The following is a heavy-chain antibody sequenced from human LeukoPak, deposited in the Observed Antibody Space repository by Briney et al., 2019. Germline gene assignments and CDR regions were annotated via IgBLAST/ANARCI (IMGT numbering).Heavy chain of an antibody. Sequence: GESLKISCKGSGYRFISYWIGWVRQMPGKGLEWMGIIYPGDSNTRYSPSFQGQVTISADKSISTAYLQWSSLKVSDTAMYYCARQVGATLYFDYWGQGTQVTVSS. D-gene: IGHD1-26*01. CDR2: IYPGDSNT. V-gene: IGHV5-51*01. CDR3: ARQVGATLYFDY. J-gene: IGHJ4*02. CDR1: GYRFISYW.